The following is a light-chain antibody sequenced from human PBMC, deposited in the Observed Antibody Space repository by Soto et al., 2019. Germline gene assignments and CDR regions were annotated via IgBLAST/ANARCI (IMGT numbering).Light chain of an antibody. J-gene: IGLJ3*02. CDR3: SLSDNAAWV. Sequence: QTVVTQESSLTVSPGGTVTLTCGSRIGAVTTSHYSYWVQQKPGQAPKTLIYDSTKRHSWTPARFSGSLLGDKAALTLSGAQPEDEADYYCSLSDNAAWVFGGGTKLTVL. V-gene: IGLV7-46*01. CDR2: DST. CDR1: IGAVTTSHY.